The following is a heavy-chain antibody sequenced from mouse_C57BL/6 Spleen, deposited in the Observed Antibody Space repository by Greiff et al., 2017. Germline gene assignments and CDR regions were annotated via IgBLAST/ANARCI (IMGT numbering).Heavy chain of an antibody. V-gene: IGHV5-17*01. D-gene: IGHD2-2*01. Sequence: DVMLVESGGGLVKPGGSLKLSCAASGFTFSDYGMHWVRQAPEKGLEWVAYISSGSSTIYYADTVKGRFTISRDNAKNTLFLQMTSLRSEDTAMYYCARNYYGYEDYAMDYWGQGTSVTVSS. J-gene: IGHJ4*01. CDR3: ARNYYGYEDYAMDY. CDR2: ISSGSSTI. CDR1: GFTFSDYG.